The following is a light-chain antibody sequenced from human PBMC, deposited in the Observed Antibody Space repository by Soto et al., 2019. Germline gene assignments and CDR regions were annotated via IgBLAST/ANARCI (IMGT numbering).Light chain of an antibody. CDR3: ETWDSNTHTV. CDR1: SGHSSYI. Sequence: QLVLTQSSSASASLGSSVKLTCTLSSGHSSYIIAWHQQQPGKAPRYLMKLEGSGSYNKGSGVPDRFSGSSSGADRYLTISTLQFEDEADYYCETWDSNTHTVFGGGTKLTGL. V-gene: IGLV4-60*02. J-gene: IGLJ3*02. CDR2: LEGSGSY.